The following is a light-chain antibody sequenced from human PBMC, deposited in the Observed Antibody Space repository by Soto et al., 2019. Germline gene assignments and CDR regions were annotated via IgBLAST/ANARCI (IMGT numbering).Light chain of an antibody. CDR3: QQSYTTWT. CDR2: GAS. CDR1: QSISTF. Sequence: LQLTQTPSSLSASVGDRVTITCRASQSISTFLNWYQQKPGKAPELLIYGASSLQSGVPSRFSGSGSGTDFTLTISSLQPEDFATYYCQQSYTTWTFGQGTKVDIK. V-gene: IGKV1-39*01. J-gene: IGKJ1*01.